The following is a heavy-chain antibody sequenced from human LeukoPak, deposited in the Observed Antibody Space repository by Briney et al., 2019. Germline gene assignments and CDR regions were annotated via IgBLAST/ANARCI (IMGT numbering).Heavy chain of an antibody. CDR2: INPSGGST. CDR3: AREGNQNIVVVVAATGGFDY. D-gene: IGHD2-15*01. V-gene: IGHV1-46*01. J-gene: IGHJ4*02. CDR1: GYTFTSYY. Sequence: ASVKVSCKASGYTFTSYYMHWVRQAPGQGLEWMGIINPSGGSTSYAQKFQGRVTMTRDTSTSTVYMELSSLRSEDTAVYYCAREGNQNIVVVVAATGGFDYWGQGTLVTVSS.